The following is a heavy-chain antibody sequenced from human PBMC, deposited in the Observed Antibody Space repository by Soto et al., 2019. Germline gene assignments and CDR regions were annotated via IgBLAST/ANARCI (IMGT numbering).Heavy chain of an antibody. V-gene: IGHV1-69*05. D-gene: IGHD5-12*01. CDR3: ARVGDLAVATLRYYYALDV. Sequence: QVQLVQSGAEVKKPGSSVKVSCKASGGTFSSYAISWVRQAPGQGLEWMGGIIPIFGTANYEQKLQGRVTLPPDESTTTAYMELSSLRSEDTAVYYCARVGDLAVATLRYYYALDVWGQGTTVTVSS. CDR1: GGTFSSYA. CDR2: IIPIFGTA. J-gene: IGHJ6*02.